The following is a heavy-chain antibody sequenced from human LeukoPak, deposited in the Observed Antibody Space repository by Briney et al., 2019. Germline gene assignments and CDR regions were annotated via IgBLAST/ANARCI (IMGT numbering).Heavy chain of an antibody. CDR2: IYHSGRT. CDR1: GYSISSGYY. D-gene: IGHD3-22*01. J-gene: IGHJ3*01. V-gene: IGHV4-38-2*02. Sequence: SETLSLTCTVSGYSISSGYYWGWIRQPPGKGLEWIGSIYHSGRTFYNPSLKSRLTISIDTSKNQFSLKLSSVTAADTAVYYCARVERHDSILDAFDVWGQGTKVTVSS. CDR3: ARVERHDSILDAFDV.